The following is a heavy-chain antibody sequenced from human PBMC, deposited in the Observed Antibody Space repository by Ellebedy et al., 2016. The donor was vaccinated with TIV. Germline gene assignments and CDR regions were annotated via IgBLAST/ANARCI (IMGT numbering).Heavy chain of an antibody. D-gene: IGHD2-2*01. Sequence: GGSLRLSXAASGFTFSSYSMNWVRQAPGKGLEWVSSISSSSSYIYYADSVKGRFTISRDNAKNSLYLQMNSLRAEDTAVYYCARAGVVPAATVEYFQHWGQGTLVTVSS. CDR1: GFTFSSYS. CDR3: ARAGVVPAATVEYFQH. J-gene: IGHJ1*01. CDR2: ISSSSSYI. V-gene: IGHV3-21*01.